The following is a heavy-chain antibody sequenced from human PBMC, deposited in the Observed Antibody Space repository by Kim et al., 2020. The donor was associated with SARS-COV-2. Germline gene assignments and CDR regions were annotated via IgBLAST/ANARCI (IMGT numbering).Heavy chain of an antibody. J-gene: IGHJ4*02. D-gene: IGHD1-1*01. CDR1: GFTFSSYA. V-gene: IGHV3-30-3*01. CDR3: ARELEH. Sequence: GGSLRLSCAASGFTFSSYAMHWVRQAPGKGLEWVAVISYDGSNKYYADSVKGRFTISRDNSKNTLYLQMNSLRAEDTAVYYCARELEHWGQGTLVTVSS. CDR2: ISYDGSNK.